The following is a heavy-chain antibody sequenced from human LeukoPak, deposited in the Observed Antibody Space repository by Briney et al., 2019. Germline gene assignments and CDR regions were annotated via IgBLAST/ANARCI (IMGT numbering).Heavy chain of an antibody. V-gene: IGHV1-18*01. Sequence: GASVKVSCKASGYTFTSYGISWVRQAPGQGLEWMGWISAYNDNTNYAQQLQCRVTMTTDTSTSTAYMELRSLRSDDTAVYYCARSGPYFDSSGYYYWGQGTLVTVSS. D-gene: IGHD3-22*01. CDR1: GYTFTSYG. CDR3: ARSGPYFDSSGYYY. J-gene: IGHJ4*02. CDR2: ISAYNDNT.